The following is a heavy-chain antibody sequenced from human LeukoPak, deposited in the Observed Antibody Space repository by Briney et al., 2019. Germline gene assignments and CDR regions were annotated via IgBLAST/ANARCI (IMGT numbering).Heavy chain of an antibody. CDR1: GFTVSSNY. J-gene: IGHJ6*02. Sequence: GGSLRLYCAASGFTVSSNYMSWVRQAPGKGLEWVSVIYSGGSTYYADSVKGRFTISRDNSKNTLYLQMNSLRAEDTAVYYCARGELVLFYGMDVWGQGTTVTVSS. V-gene: IGHV3-66*01. CDR3: ARGELVLFYGMDV. CDR2: IYSGGST. D-gene: IGHD6-13*01.